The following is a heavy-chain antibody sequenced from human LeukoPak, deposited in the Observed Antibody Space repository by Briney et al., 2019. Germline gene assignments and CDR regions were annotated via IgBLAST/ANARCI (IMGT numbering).Heavy chain of an antibody. CDR3: AKEVGMQYYFDY. CDR2: ISWNSGSI. J-gene: IGHJ4*02. Sequence: GGSLRLSCAASGFTFDDYAMHWVRQAPGKGLEWVSGISWNSGSIGYADSVKGRFTISRDNAKNSLYLQMNGLRAEDTALYYCAKEVGMQYYFDYWGQGTLVTVSS. D-gene: IGHD2-21*01. CDR1: GFTFDDYA. V-gene: IGHV3-9*01.